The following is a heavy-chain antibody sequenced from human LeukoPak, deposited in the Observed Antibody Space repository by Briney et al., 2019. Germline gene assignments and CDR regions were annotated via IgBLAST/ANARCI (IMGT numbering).Heavy chain of an antibody. CDR1: GGSFSGHY. J-gene: IGHJ5*02. CDR3: ARGYQLLWGGWFDP. V-gene: IGHV4-34*01. Sequence: SETLSLTCAVYGGSFSGHYWSWIRHPPGRGLEWIGEINHSGSTDYNPTLKSRVTISVDTSKNQFSLKLSSVTAADTAVYSCARGYQLLWGGWFDPWGQGTLVTVSS. D-gene: IGHD2-2*01. CDR2: INHSGST.